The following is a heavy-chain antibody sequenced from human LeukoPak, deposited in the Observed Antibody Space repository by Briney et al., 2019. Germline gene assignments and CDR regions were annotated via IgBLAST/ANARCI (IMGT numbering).Heavy chain of an antibody. CDR1: GFTFSDYY. Sequence: PGGSLRLSCAASGFTFSDYYMSWIRQAPEKGLEWVSYISSSSSYTNYADSVKGRFTISRDNAKNSLYLQMNSLRAEDTAVYYCARSPTYQLVYDYWGQGTLVTVSS. CDR2: ISSSSSYT. CDR3: ARSPTYQLVYDY. D-gene: IGHD2-2*02. J-gene: IGHJ4*02. V-gene: IGHV3-11*06.